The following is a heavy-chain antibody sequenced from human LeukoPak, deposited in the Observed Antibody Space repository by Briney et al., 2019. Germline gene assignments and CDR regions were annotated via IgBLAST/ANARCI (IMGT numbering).Heavy chain of an antibody. J-gene: IGHJ4*02. Sequence: PGGSLRLSCAASGFTFSSYSMNWVRQAPGKGLEWVSSISSSGSYINYADSVKGRFTISRDNAKNSLYLQMNSLRVEDTAVYYCARVKVGASDYWGQGTLVTASS. CDR3: ARVKVGASDY. CDR1: GFTFSSYS. D-gene: IGHD1-26*01. CDR2: ISSSGSYI. V-gene: IGHV3-21*01.